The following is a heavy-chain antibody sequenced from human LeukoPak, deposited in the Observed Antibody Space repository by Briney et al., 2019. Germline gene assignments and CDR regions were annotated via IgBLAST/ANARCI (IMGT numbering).Heavy chain of an antibody. D-gene: IGHD3-10*01. J-gene: IGHJ4*02. Sequence: PGGSLRLSCTASGFTFSSYAMSWVRQAPGKGLEWVSAISGSGGSTYYADSVKGRFTISRDNSKNTLYLQMNSLRAEDTAVYYCAKGPPDYYGSGSYEDWGQGTLVTVSS. V-gene: IGHV3-23*01. CDR2: ISGSGGST. CDR3: AKGPPDYYGSGSYED. CDR1: GFTFSSYA.